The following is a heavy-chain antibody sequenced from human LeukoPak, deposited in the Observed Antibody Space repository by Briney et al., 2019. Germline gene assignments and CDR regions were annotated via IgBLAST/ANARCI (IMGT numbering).Heavy chain of an antibody. CDR3: ARFPPVLRYFDWLEINDAFDI. CDR2: IYYSGST. J-gene: IGHJ3*02. CDR1: GGSISSYY. D-gene: IGHD3-9*01. Sequence: SETLSLTCTVSGGSISSYYWSWIRQPPGKGLEWIGYIYYSGSTNYNPSLKSRVTISVDTSKNQFSLKLSSVTAADTAVYYCARFPPVLRYFDWLEINDAFDIWGQGTMVTVSS. V-gene: IGHV4-59*01.